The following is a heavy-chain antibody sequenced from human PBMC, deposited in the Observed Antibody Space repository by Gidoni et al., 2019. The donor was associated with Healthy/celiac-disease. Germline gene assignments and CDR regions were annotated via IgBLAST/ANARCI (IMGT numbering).Heavy chain of an antibody. Sequence: EVQLVESGGGLVQPGGSLRLSCAASGFTFSSYSMNWVRQAPGKGLEWVSYISSSSSTIYYADSVKGRFTISRDNAKNSLYLQMNSLRDEDTAVYYCARDIVVVPAAIWVPEGNYYYYYGMDVWGQGTTVTVSS. CDR3: ARDIVVVPAAIWVPEGNYYYYYGMDV. V-gene: IGHV3-48*02. CDR2: ISSSSSTI. J-gene: IGHJ6*02. D-gene: IGHD2-2*02. CDR1: GFTFSSYS.